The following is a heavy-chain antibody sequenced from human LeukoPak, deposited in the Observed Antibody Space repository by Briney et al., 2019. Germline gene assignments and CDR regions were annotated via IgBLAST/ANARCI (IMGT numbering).Heavy chain of an antibody. Sequence: RASVTVSCRASGGTFSKYAISWVRQAPGEGIEWMGGIIPIFDKTNYAKTIQGRVTITADKSTSTAYMELSRLRSDDTAVYYCARAVLVTTGGPFDYWGQGTLVTVSS. J-gene: IGHJ4*02. D-gene: IGHD4-11*01. V-gene: IGHV1-69*06. CDR2: IIPIFDKT. CDR1: GGTFSKYA. CDR3: ARAVLVTTGGPFDY.